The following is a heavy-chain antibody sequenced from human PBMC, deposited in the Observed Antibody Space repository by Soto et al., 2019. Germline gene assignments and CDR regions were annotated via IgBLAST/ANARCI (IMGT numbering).Heavy chain of an antibody. J-gene: IGHJ5*02. V-gene: IGHV4-4*07. CDR1: GGSISGYY. D-gene: IGHD3-3*01. CDR3: ARGQRFSDWFDP. CDR2: IYSSGTT. Sequence: LETLSLTCTVSGGSISGYYWTWIRQAAGKGLEWIGRIYSSGTTKYNPSLKSRVTMSLDTSKNQFSLRLSSVTATDTAVYYCARGQRFSDWFDPWGPGTLVTVSS.